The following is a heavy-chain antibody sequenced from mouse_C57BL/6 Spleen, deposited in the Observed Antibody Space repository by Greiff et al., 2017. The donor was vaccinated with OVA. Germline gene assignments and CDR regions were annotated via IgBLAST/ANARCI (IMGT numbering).Heavy chain of an antibody. D-gene: IGHD2-4*01. V-gene: IGHV1-82*01. CDR2: IYPGAGDT. J-gene: IGHJ1*03. CDR3: APYDYDGGYFDV. CDR1: GYAFSSSW. Sequence: VQLQQSGPELVKPGASVKISCKASGYAFSSSWMNWVKQRPGKGLEWIGRIYPGAGDTNYNGKFKGKATLTADKSSSTAYMQLSRLTSEDSAVYFCAPYDYDGGYFDVWGTGTTVTVSS.